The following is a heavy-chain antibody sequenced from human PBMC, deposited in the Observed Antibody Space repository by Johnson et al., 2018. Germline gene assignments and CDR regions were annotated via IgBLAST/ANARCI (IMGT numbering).Heavy chain of an antibody. CDR2: IWYDGSNK. J-gene: IGHJ1*01. V-gene: IGHV3-33*01. D-gene: IGHD4-17*01. CDR3: ARARMPYGDYLEYFQH. Sequence: QVQLVESGGGVVQPGRSLRLSCAASEFTFSTYGMHWVRQAPGKGLAWVAVIWYDGSNKYYADSVKGRFTISRDNSKNTLYLQMNRLRAEDTAVYYCARARMPYGDYLEYFQHWGQGTLVTVSS. CDR1: EFTFSTYG.